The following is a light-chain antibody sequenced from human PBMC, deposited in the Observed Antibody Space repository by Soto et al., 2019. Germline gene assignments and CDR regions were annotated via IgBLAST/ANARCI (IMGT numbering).Light chain of an antibody. CDR2: EVS. CDR3: SSYAGSNNFV. CDR1: SSDVRDYNY. J-gene: IGLJ2*01. V-gene: IGLV2-8*01. Sequence: QSALTQPPSASESPGQSVTISCTGTSSDVRDYNYVSWYQQHPGKAPKLMIYEVSKRPSGVPDRFSGSKSGNTASLTVSGLQAEDEADYYCSSYAGSNNFVFGGGTKLTVL.